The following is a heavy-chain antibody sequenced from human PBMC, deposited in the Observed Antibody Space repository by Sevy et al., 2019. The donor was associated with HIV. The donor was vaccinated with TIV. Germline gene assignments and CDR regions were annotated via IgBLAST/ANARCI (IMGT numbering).Heavy chain of an antibody. D-gene: IGHD3-22*01. V-gene: IGHV4-34*01. J-gene: IGHJ4*02. CDR2: INHSGST. Sequence: SETLSLTCAVYGGSFSDYYWSWIRQPPGKGLEWIGEINHSGSTDYNPSLKSRVTISVDTSKNQFSLKLSSVTAADTAVYYCARASYYYDSSGYYVYWGQGTLVTVSS. CDR1: GGSFSDYY. CDR3: ARASYYYDSSGYYVY.